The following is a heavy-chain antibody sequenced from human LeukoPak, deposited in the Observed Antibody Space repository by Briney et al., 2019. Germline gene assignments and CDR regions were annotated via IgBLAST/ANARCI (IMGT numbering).Heavy chain of an antibody. CDR1: GYTFTGYY. CDR2: INPNSGGT. V-gene: IGHV1-2*02. D-gene: IGHD5-18*01. Sequence: ASVTVSRKSSGYTFTGYYMHWVRPAPGQGLEWMGWINPNSGGTNYAQKFQGRVTMTRGTSISTAYMEVSRVRSGDTAVYYCARAGIQLWLGDYWGQGTLVTVSS. J-gene: IGHJ4*02. CDR3: ARAGIQLWLGDY.